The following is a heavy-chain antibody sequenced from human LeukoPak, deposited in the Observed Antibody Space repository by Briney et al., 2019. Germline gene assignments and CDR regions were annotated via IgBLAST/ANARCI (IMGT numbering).Heavy chain of an antibody. D-gene: IGHD3/OR15-3a*01. J-gene: IGHJ5*02. V-gene: IGHV3-66*03. Sequence: GGSLRLSCAVSGFRVSDYHMSWVRQAPGKGLEWVGLIRDSGEAFYADFARGRFAISRDESENTLYLQMNSLRVEDTAVYFCARDRAANQDWVEFDPWGQGTPVIVSS. CDR3: ARDRAANQDWVEFDP. CDR2: IRDSGEA. CDR1: GFRVSDYH.